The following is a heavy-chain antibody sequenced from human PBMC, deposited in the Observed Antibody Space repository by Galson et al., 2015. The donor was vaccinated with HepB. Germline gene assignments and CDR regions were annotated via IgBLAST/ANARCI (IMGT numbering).Heavy chain of an antibody. Sequence: SLRLSCAASGFTFSSYSMNWVRQAPGKGLEWVSSISSSSSYIYYADSVKGRFTISRDNAKNSLYLQMNSLRAEDTAVYYCARDNSGYDLSGFDPWGQGTLVTVTS. CDR3: ARDNSGYDLSGFDP. CDR1: GFTFSSYS. J-gene: IGHJ5*02. D-gene: IGHD5-12*01. V-gene: IGHV3-21*01. CDR2: ISSSSSYI.